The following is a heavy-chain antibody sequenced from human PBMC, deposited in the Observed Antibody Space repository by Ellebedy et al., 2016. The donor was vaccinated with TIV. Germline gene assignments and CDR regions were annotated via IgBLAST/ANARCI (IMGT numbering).Heavy chain of an antibody. D-gene: IGHD3-10*01. CDR1: GFTFSSSA. CDR3: ARVRSGSPRDAFDI. CDR2: ISSSSSYI. V-gene: IGHV3-21*01. J-gene: IGHJ3*02. Sequence: GGSLRLSCAASGFTFSSSAMSWVRQAPGKGLEWVSSISSSSSYIYYADSVKGRFTISRDNAKNSLYLQMNSLRAEDTAVYYCARVRSGSPRDAFDIWGQGTMVTVSS.